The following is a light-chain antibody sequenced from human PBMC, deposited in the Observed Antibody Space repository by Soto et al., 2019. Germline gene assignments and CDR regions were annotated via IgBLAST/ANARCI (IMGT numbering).Light chain of an antibody. Sequence: QSALTPPRSVSGSPGQSVTISCTGTSSDVGGDNYVSWYQQHPGKAPKLMIYDVSKRPSGVPDRFSGSKSGNTASLTISGLQAADEADYYCCSYAGSYTYVVGTGTKLTVL. CDR1: SSDVGGDNY. J-gene: IGLJ1*01. CDR2: DVS. V-gene: IGLV2-11*01. CDR3: CSYAGSYTYV.